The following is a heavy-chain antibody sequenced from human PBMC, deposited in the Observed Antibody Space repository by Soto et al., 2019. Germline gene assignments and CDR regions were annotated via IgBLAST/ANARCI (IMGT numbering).Heavy chain of an antibody. CDR1: GYSFTSYW. J-gene: IGHJ6*02. CDR2: IDPSDSYT. D-gene: IGHD4-17*01. CDR3: ARHPPDYGDYYYYYGMDV. V-gene: IGHV5-10-1*01. Sequence: GESLKISCKGSGYSFTSYWISWVRQMPGKGLEWMGRIDPSDSYTNYSPSFQGHVTISADKSISTAYLQWSSLKASDTAMYYCARHPPDYGDYYYYYGMDVRGQGTTVTVSS.